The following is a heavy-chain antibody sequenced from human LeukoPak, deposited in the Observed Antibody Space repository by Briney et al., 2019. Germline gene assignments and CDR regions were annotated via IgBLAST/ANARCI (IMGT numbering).Heavy chain of an antibody. D-gene: IGHD2-2*01. Sequence: ASVKVSCKASGYTFTRYGISWVRQAPGQGLEWMGRINVYNGNKNYAQKLQGRVTMTTDRSSTTAYMEPRSLRSDDTAVYYCARGIVVQPAAIPSYMDVWGKGTTVTVSS. CDR3: ARGIVVQPAAIPSYMDV. V-gene: IGHV1-18*01. CDR1: GYTFTRYG. J-gene: IGHJ6*03. CDR2: INVYNGNK.